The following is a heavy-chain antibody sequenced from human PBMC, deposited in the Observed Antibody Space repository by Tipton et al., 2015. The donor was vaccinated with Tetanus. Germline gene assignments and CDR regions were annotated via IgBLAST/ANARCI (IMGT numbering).Heavy chain of an antibody. Sequence: TLSLTCTVSGGSISSSTYYWGWIRQPPGKGLEWIGSIYYSGNTYYNPALKSRVTMSVDTSKNQFSLKLSSVTAADTAVYYCARMQRYGMDVWGQGTTVTVSS. J-gene: IGHJ6*02. CDR2: IYYSGNT. CDR3: ARMQRYGMDV. CDR1: GGSISSSTYY. D-gene: IGHD6-25*01. V-gene: IGHV4-39*07.